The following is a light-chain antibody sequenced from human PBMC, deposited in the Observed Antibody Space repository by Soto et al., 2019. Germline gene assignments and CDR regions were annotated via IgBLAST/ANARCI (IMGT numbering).Light chain of an antibody. V-gene: IGLV2-14*01. J-gene: IGLJ2*01. CDR2: EVS. CDR1: SNDVGGYNH. Sequence: QSALTQPASVSGSPGQSITISCTGTSNDVGGYNHVSWYQQHPGKAPKLIIYEVSYRPSGVSNRFSGSKSGNTASLTISGLQPEDEADYYCNSYRSTDTVVFDGGTKVTVL. CDR3: NSYRSTDTVV.